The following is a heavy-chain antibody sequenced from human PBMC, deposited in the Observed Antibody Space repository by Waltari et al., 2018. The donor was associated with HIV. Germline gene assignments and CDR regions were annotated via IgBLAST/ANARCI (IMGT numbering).Heavy chain of an antibody. J-gene: IGHJ5*01. V-gene: IGHV4-59*01. CDR3: ARTVGTSISGVITYNWFDS. CDR1: ADTINNYY. D-gene: IGHD3-3*01. Sequence: QVQLQESGPGLVKPSETLSLTCTVPADTINNYYLSWTRQSPAKGLEWIGYIYYTGTSNYNPSPALKSRVTMSLDTSKTQFSLKLTSVSAADTAVYYCARTVGTSISGVITYNWFDSWGQGTLVTVSS. CDR2: IYYTGTS.